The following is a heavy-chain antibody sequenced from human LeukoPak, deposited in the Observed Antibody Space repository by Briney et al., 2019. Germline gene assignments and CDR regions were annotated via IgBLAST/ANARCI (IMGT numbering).Heavy chain of an antibody. Sequence: GRSLRLSCAASGFTFSSYGMHWVRQAPGKGLEWVAGIWYDGSNKYYADSVKGRFTISRDNSKNTLYLQMNSLRAEDTALYYCVGVAPYGDYEDYWGQGTLVTASS. CDR2: IWYDGSNK. CDR3: VGVAPYGDYEDY. J-gene: IGHJ4*02. CDR1: GFTFSSYG. V-gene: IGHV3-33*01. D-gene: IGHD4-17*01.